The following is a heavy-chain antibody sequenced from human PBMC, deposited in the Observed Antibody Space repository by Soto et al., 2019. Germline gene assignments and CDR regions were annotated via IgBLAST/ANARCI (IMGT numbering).Heavy chain of an antibody. V-gene: IGHV3-48*01. CDR2: ISSSGTTI. J-gene: IGHJ4*02. CDR1: GFTFSTYS. Sequence: GGSLRLSCAASGFTFSTYSMNWVRQAPGKGLEWVSYISSSGTTIYYADSVKGRFTVSRDNAKNSLYLQMNSLRAEDTAVYYCSRRRYCSGGSCHPPDYWGQGTLVTVSS. D-gene: IGHD2-15*01. CDR3: SRRRYCSGGSCHPPDY.